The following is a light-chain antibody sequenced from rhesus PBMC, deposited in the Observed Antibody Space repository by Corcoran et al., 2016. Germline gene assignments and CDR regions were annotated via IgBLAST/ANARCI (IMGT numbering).Light chain of an antibody. V-gene: IGKV1-28*03. J-gene: IGKJ2*01. Sequence: DIQMTQSPSSLSAFVGDTVTITCRASQGISSYLNWFQQKPGKAPNLLILDASSLESGVPARFSGSGSWTDFTLTISSLQPEYFTAYYCLQHNIYPMFSFVQGTKVEIK. CDR2: DAS. CDR3: LQHNIYPMFS. CDR1: QGISSY.